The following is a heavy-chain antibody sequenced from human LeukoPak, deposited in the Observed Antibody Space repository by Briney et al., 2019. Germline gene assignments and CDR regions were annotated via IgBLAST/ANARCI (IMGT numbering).Heavy chain of an antibody. CDR2: INPNSGGT. Sequence: APVKVSCKASGYTFTGYYMHWVRQAPGQGLEWMGWINPNSGGTNYAQKFQGRVTMTRDTSISTAYMELSRLRSDDTAVYYCARGHYYDSSGYYNYYYGMDVWGQGTTVTVSS. V-gene: IGHV1-2*02. CDR1: GYTFTGYY. CDR3: ARGHYYDSSGYYNYYYGMDV. D-gene: IGHD3-22*01. J-gene: IGHJ6*02.